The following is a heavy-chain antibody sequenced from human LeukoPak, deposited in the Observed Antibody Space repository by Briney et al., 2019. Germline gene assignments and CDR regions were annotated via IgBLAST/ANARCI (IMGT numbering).Heavy chain of an antibody. CDR1: GGSINNYY. J-gene: IGHJ6*03. V-gene: IGHV4-4*07. D-gene: IGHD3-22*01. Sequence: SETLSLTCTVSGGSINNYYWSWIQQPAGKGLGWIGRIFSSGSSNYNPSLKSRVTMSVDTSKNQFSLKLSSVTAADTAVYYCARDYYDSSGYGYFHMDVWGKGTTVTVSS. CDR2: IFSSGSS. CDR3: ARDYYDSSGYGYFHMDV.